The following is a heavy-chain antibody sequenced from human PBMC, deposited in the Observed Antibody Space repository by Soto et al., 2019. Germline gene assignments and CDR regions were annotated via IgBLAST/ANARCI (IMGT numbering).Heavy chain of an antibody. Sequence: QAQLVQSGAEVKEPGSSVKVSCKASVEFFSNYGISWVRQAPGQGLEWMGGIIPIFGTISYAEKFQGRVTITADESTNTVYMQLRSLRSADTAVYYCARHGSFWGQGTLVIVSS. J-gene: IGHJ4*02. CDR1: VEFFSNYG. CDR2: IIPIFGTI. CDR3: ARHGSF. D-gene: IGHD3-16*02. V-gene: IGHV1-69*01.